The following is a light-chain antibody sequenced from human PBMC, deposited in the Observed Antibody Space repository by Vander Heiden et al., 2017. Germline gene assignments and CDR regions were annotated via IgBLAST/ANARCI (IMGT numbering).Light chain of an antibody. CDR3: ISYASSSTLV. J-gene: IGLJ2*01. V-gene: IGLV2-14*03. CDR1: SNDVGGYNY. Sequence: QSALTQPASVSGSPGQSITIPCTGTSNDVGGYNYVSWYQQHPGKAPKLMIYEVNNRPSRVSNRFSGSKSSNTASLTISGLQAEDEADYYCISYASSSTLVFGGGTKLTVL. CDR2: EVN.